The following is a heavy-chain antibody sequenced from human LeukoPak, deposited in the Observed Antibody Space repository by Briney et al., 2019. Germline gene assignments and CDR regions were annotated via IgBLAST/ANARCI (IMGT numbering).Heavy chain of an antibody. J-gene: IGHJ4*02. CDR2: IKQDGSEK. V-gene: IGHV3-7*03. Sequence: GGSLRLSCVASGFTFSSYWMSWVRQAPGKGLEWVANIKQDGSEKYYVDSVKSRFTISRDNAKNSLYLQMNSLRAEDTAVYYCARKPLRYFDWLNDYWGQGTLVTVSS. CDR3: ARKPLRYFDWLNDY. CDR1: GFTFSSYW. D-gene: IGHD3-9*01.